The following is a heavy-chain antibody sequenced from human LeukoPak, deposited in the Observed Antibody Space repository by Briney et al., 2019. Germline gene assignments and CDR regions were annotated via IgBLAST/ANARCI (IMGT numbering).Heavy chain of an antibody. J-gene: IGHJ5*02. D-gene: IGHD3-16*01. Sequence: SETLSLTCAVYGGSFSGYYWSWIRQPPGKGLEWIGEINHSGSTNYNPSLKSRVTISVDTSKNQFSLKLSSVTAADTAVYYCARRTSFRDRGGYNWFDPWGQGTLVTVSS. CDR1: GGSFSGYY. CDR2: INHSGST. CDR3: ARRTSFRDRGGYNWFDP. V-gene: IGHV4-34*01.